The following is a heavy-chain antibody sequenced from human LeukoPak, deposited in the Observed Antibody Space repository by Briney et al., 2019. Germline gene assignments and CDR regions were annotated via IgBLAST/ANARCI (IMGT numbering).Heavy chain of an antibody. CDR1: GFNFSSYE. J-gene: IGHJ6*02. Sequence: GGSLRLSCAASGFNFSSYEMNSVRQAPGKGLEWVSYISSGGSTKYYADSVKGRFTFSRDNAKNSLYLQMNSLRAGDTAVYYCARQRGSGSPNYYYGMDVWGQGTTVTVSS. CDR3: ARQRGSGSPNYYYGMDV. D-gene: IGHD3-10*01. V-gene: IGHV3-48*03. CDR2: ISSGGSTK.